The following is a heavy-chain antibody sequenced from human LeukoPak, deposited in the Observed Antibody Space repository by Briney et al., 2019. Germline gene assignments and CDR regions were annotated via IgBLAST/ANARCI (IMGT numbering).Heavy chain of an antibody. J-gene: IGHJ4*02. V-gene: IGHV1-69*04. CDR2: IIPILGIA. CDR3: ARNPYGSGRRDY. D-gene: IGHD3-10*01. Sequence: ASVKVSCKASGGTFSSYAISWVRQAPGQGLEWMGRIIPILGIANYAQKFQGRVTITADKSTSTAYMELSSLRSEDTAVYYCARNPYGSGRRDYWGQGTLVTVSS. CDR1: GGTFSSYA.